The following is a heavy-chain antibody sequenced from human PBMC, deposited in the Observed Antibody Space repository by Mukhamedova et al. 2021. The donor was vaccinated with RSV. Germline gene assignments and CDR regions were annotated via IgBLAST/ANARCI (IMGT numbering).Heavy chain of an antibody. J-gene: IGHJ3*02. CDR2: INPNSGGT. D-gene: IGHD2-2*01. CDR3: ASPDIVLVPAADAAFDI. V-gene: IGHV1-2*02. Sequence: VRQAPGQGLEWMGWINPNSGGTNYAQKFQGRVTMTRDTSISTAYMELSRLRSDDTSVYYCASPDIVLVPAADAAFDIWGQGTLVT.